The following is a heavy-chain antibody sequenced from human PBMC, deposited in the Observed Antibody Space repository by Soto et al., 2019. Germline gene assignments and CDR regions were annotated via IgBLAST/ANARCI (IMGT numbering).Heavy chain of an antibody. CDR1: GYSLAGYC. V-gene: IGHV5-10-1*01. J-gene: IGHJ4*02. Sequence: EYLKISCNGSGYSLAGYCITSVLQKPWKGLEWRGRMDPRDPQTCYSPSFRGHVTISATKSITTVFLQWSSLRASDNAMYYCARDGGYRYGSGFDYWSQGPLVTVS. CDR2: MDPRDPQT. CDR3: ARDGGYRYGSGFDY. D-gene: IGHD5-18*01.